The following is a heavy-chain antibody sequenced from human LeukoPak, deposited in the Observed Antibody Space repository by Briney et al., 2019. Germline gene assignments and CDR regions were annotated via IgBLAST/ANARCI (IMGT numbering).Heavy chain of an antibody. J-gene: IGHJ4*02. CDR1: GFTFSDYA. D-gene: IGHD3-22*01. Sequence: QPGGSLRLSCTASGFTFSDYAIHWVRQAPGKGLEWVANIKQDGSEKYYVDSVKGRFTISRDDAKNSLYLQMNSLRAEDTAVYYCARIYSDSSGQPDYWGQGTLVTVSS. V-gene: IGHV3-7*01. CDR2: IKQDGSEK. CDR3: ARIYSDSSGQPDY.